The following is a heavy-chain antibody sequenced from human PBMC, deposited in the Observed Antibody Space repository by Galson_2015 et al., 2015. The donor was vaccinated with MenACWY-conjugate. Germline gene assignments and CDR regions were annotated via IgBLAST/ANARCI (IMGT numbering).Heavy chain of an antibody. V-gene: IGHV2-26*01. J-gene: IGHJ4*02. CDR2: IYPHDEK. Sequence: PALVKPTQTLTLTCTVSGFSLSNGGMGVSWIRQPPGRALEWLAHIYPHDEKSYNTSLKTRLTISKDTSRSQVVLTMTNVDPVDTATYFCARIYGGCLRHDYWGQGTLVTVSS. CDR1: GFSLSNGGMG. CDR3: ARIYGGCLRHDY. D-gene: IGHD5-12*01.